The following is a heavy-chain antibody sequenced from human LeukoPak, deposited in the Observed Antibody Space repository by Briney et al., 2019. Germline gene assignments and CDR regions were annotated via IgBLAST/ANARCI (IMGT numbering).Heavy chain of an antibody. J-gene: IGHJ4*02. V-gene: IGHV4-30-4*02. CDR1: GGSISSGDYY. Sequence: SETLSLTCTVSGGSISSGDYYWSWIRQPPGKGLEWIGYIYYSGSTYYSPSLKSRVTISVDTSKNQVSLKLTSVIAADTAVYFCAAXXXHXXLDYWGQGTLATVSS. CDR2: IYYSGST. CDR3: AAXXXHXXLDY.